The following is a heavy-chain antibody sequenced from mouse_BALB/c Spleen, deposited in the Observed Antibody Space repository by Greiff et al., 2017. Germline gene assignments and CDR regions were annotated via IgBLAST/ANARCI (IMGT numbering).Heavy chain of an antibody. CDR2: IWAGGST. CDR1: GFSLTSYG. D-gene: IGHD2-4*01. V-gene: IGHV2-9*02. Sequence: VMLVESGPGLVAPSQSLSITCTVSGFSLTSYGVHWVRQPPGKGLEWLGVIWAGGSTNYNSALMSRLSISKDNSKSQVFLKMNSLQTDDTAMYYCARDVYDYDAWFAYWGQGTLVTVSA. CDR3: ARDVYDYDAWFAY. J-gene: IGHJ3*01.